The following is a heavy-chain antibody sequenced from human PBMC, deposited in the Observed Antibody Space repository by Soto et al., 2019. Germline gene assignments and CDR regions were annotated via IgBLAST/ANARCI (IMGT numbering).Heavy chain of an antibody. CDR2: INPNSGGT. D-gene: IGHD3-22*01. CDR1: GYTFTGYY. Sequence: ASVKVSCKASGYTFTGYYMHWVRQAPGQGLEWMGWINPNSGGTNYAQKFQGRVTMTRDTSISTAYVELSRLRSDDTAVYYCANWSGDSSGYLIPAFDIWGQGTMVTVSS. V-gene: IGHV1-2*02. J-gene: IGHJ3*02. CDR3: ANWSGDSSGYLIPAFDI.